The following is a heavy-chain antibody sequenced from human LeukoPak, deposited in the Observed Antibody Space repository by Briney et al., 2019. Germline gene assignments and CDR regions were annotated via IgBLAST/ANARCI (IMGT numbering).Heavy chain of an antibody. J-gene: IGHJ4*02. V-gene: IGHV3-23*01. D-gene: IGHD2-15*01. Sequence: PGRSLRLSCAASGFTFRAYAMSWVRHAPGGGLEWVSLISASGDTTYYADSVKGRFTISRDNSRNTLYLQMSSLRAEDTAVYYCALGYCSGGDCYAKPYYFDHWGQGTLVTVSS. CDR1: GFTFRAYA. CDR2: ISASGDTT. CDR3: ALGYCSGGDCYAKPYYFDH.